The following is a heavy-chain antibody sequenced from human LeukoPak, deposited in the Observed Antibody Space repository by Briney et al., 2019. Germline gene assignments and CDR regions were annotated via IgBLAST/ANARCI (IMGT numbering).Heavy chain of an antibody. CDR3: AKGHYYGSGSYFGELYFDY. Sequence: PGGSLRLSCAAAGFTFSSYAMSWVRQAPGKGLEWVSAISGSGGSTYYADSVKGRFTISRDNSKNTLYLQMNSLRAEDTAVYYCAKGHYYGSGSYFGELYFDYWGQGTLVTVSS. D-gene: IGHD3-10*01. CDR1: GFTFSSYA. CDR2: ISGSGGST. V-gene: IGHV3-23*01. J-gene: IGHJ4*02.